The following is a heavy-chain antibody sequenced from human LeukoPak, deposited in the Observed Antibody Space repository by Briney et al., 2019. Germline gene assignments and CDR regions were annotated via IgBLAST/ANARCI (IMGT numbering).Heavy chain of an antibody. Sequence: PETLSLTCAVYGGSFSGYYWSWIRQPPGKGLEWIGEINHSGSTNYNPSLKSRVTISVDTSKNQFSLKLSSVTAADTAVYYCARALAGETMSAGTGRGIDYWGQGTLVTVSS. D-gene: IGHD6-19*01. J-gene: IGHJ4*02. CDR1: GGSFSGYY. V-gene: IGHV4-34*01. CDR2: INHSGST. CDR3: ARALAGETMSAGTGRGIDY.